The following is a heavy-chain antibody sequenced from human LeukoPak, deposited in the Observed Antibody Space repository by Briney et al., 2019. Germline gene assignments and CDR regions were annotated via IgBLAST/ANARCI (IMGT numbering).Heavy chain of an antibody. Sequence: GGSLRLSCAASGFTFSSYGMNWVRQAPGKGLEWVSYISSSSTTVYYADSVKGRFTISRDNAKNSLYLQMNSLRAEDTAVYYCARAGTVVTPGSHGDYWGQGTLVTVSS. CDR1: GFTFSSYG. CDR3: ARAGTVVTPGSHGDY. CDR2: ISSSSTTV. J-gene: IGHJ4*02. V-gene: IGHV3-48*01. D-gene: IGHD4-23*01.